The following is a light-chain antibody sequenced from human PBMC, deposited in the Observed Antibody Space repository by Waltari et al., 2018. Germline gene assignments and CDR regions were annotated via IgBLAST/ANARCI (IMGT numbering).Light chain of an antibody. CDR3: AAWDDSLSGRF. Sequence: QSVLTQPPSASGTPGQRVSMSCSGSSSNIGRSSVSWYQQVPGTAPKLLIYRNNQLPSGVPDRFSGSKSGTSASLAISGLRSEDEADYYCAAWDDSLSGRFFGSGTKVTVL. CDR1: SSNIGRSS. V-gene: IGLV1-47*01. CDR2: RNN. J-gene: IGLJ1*01.